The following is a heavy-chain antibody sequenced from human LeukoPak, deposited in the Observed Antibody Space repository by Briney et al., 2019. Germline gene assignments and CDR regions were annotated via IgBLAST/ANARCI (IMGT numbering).Heavy chain of an antibody. Sequence: PGGSLRLSCAASGFTFSSYEMNWVRQAPGKGLEYVSAISSNGGSTYYANSVKGRFTISRDNSKNTLYLQMGSLRAEDMAVYYCARDSYSGSYGNAFDIWGQGTMVTVSS. J-gene: IGHJ3*02. CDR2: ISSNGGST. V-gene: IGHV3-64*01. CDR3: ARDSYSGSYGNAFDI. D-gene: IGHD1-26*01. CDR1: GFTFSSYE.